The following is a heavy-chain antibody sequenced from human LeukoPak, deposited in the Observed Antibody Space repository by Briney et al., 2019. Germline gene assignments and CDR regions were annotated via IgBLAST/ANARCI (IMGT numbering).Heavy chain of an antibody. CDR2: ISSSSSTI. V-gene: IGHV3-48*01. Sequence: GGSLRLSCAASGFTFSSYSMNWVRQAPGKGLEWVSYISSSSSTIYYADSVKGRFTISRDNSKNTLYLQLSSLRVEDTAVYYCIKDRIGTWSFDHWGQGTLLTVSS. J-gene: IGHJ4*02. CDR1: GFTFSSYS. CDR3: IKDRIGTWSFDH. D-gene: IGHD1-26*01.